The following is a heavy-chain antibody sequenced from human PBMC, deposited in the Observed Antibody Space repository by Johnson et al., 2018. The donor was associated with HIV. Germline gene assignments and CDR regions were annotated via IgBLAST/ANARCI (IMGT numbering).Heavy chain of an antibody. J-gene: IGHJ3*02. D-gene: IGHD2-2*01. CDR3: AREGFVVLPAAMRLFAFDI. CDR2: ISMSGRTI. Sequence: QVQLVESGGGLVKPGGSLRLSCGGTGFTFSDYFMSWIRQAPGKGLEWVSYISMSGRTIYYADSVKGRFTISRDNAKNSLYLQMNSLRAEDTAVYYCAREGFVVLPAAMRLFAFDIWGQGTMVTVSS. CDR1: GFTFSDYF. V-gene: IGHV3-11*04.